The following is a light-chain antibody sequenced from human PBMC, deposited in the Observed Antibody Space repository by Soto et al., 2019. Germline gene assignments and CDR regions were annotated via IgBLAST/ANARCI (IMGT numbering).Light chain of an antibody. CDR2: DTS. CDR3: QQRFSWPPT. J-gene: IGKJ4*02. V-gene: IGKV3-11*01. Sequence: EIGLTQSPATLSLSPGDRATLSCRASQSVSRYLAWYQQKPGQAPRLLIHDTSTRDTGVPDTFSGSGSGTEFTLTISSLEPEDSAIYYCQQRFSWPPTFGGGTQVEIK. CDR1: QSVSRY.